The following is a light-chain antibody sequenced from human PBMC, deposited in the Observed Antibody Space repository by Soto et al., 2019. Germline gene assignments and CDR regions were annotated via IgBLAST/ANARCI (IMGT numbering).Light chain of an antibody. Sequence: EIVMTQSPATMSVSPGEIATLSFRASQSMGSNVAWYQQKPGQAPRLLIYGASTRAAGIPARFSGSGSGTEFTLTITSLQSEDFAVYYCQQFHNWPRTFGQGTKVDIK. CDR1: QSMGSN. J-gene: IGKJ1*01. CDR3: QQFHNWPRT. CDR2: GAS. V-gene: IGKV3-15*01.